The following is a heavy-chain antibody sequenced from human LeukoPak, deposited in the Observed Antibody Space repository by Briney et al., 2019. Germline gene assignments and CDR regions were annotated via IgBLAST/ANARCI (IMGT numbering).Heavy chain of an antibody. V-gene: IGHV1-46*01. Sequence: ASVKVSCKASGYTFTSYYMHWVRQAPGQGLEWMGIINPSGGSTSYAQKFQGRVTMTRDTSKNQFSLKLSSVTAADTAVYYCARGLRFLEWSTRIDAFDIWGQGTTVTVSS. CDR1: GYTFTSYY. D-gene: IGHD3-3*01. J-gene: IGHJ3*02. CDR2: INPSGGST. CDR3: ARGLRFLEWSTRIDAFDI.